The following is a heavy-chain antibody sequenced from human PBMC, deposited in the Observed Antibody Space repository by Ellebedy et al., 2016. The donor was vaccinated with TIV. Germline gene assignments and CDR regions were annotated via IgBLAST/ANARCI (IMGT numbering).Heavy chain of an antibody. V-gene: IGHV3-23*01. Sequence: GGSLRLXXAASGFTFNNFAMTWVRQAPGKGLEWVSATLINDHSTYYADSVRGRFTISRDNSKNMLYLQMNSLTVDDTAVYHCAKSPGAGIAVPGDYWGQGTLVTVSS. D-gene: IGHD6-19*01. CDR1: GFTFNNFA. CDR3: AKSPGAGIAVPGDY. J-gene: IGHJ4*02. CDR2: TLINDHST.